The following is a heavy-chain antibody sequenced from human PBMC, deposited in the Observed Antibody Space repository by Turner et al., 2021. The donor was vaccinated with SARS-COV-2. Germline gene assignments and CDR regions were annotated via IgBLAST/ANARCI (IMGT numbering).Heavy chain of an antibody. CDR1: GYTFTGYY. J-gene: IGHJ4*02. Sequence: QVHLVQSGAEVKKPGASVKVSCKASGYTFTGYYMHWVRQAPGQGLEWMGWINPNSGGTNYAQKFLGRVTMTSDMSISIAYMELSRLRSDDTAVYYCARSIVVVPAAISYWGQGTLVTVSS. CDR2: INPNSGGT. V-gene: IGHV1-2*02. CDR3: ARSIVVVPAAISY. D-gene: IGHD2-2*02.